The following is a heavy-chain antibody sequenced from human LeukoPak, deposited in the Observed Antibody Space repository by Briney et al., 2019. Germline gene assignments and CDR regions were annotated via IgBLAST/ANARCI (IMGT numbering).Heavy chain of an antibody. D-gene: IGHD6-6*01. V-gene: IGHV3-20*04. Sequence: GGSLRLPCAASGFAFDDYGMSWVRQAPGKGLEWVSGINWNGGSTGYADSVKGRFTISRDNAKNSLYLQMNSLRAEDTALYYCARGREYSSSSRIDYFDYWGQGTLVTVSS. CDR1: GFAFDDYG. CDR3: ARGREYSSSSRIDYFDY. CDR2: INWNGGST. J-gene: IGHJ4*02.